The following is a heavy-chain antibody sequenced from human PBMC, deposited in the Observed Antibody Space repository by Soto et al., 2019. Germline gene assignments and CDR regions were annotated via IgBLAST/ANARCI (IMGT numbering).Heavy chain of an antibody. Sequence: SETLSLTCAVYGGSFSGYYWTWIRQPPGTGLEWIGEINHSGSTNYNPSLKSRVTISVDTSKNQFSLRLTSVTAADTAVYYCASLNGYCVSTNCHGYYGMDVWGQGTTVTVSS. CDR1: GGSFSGYY. CDR3: ASLNGYCVSTNCHGYYGMDV. CDR2: INHSGST. D-gene: IGHD2-2*03. V-gene: IGHV4-34*01. J-gene: IGHJ6*02.